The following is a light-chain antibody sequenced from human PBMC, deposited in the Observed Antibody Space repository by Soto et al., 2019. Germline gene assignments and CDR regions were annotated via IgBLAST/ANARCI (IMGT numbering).Light chain of an antibody. V-gene: IGKV1-39*01. CDR3: QQTYMTPPWT. CDR1: HNINNY. Sequence: DIQMTQSPSSLSASVGDRVTMTCRASHNINNYLNWYQQKPGKAPKLLIFAAANLETGIPSRFSGSGSGTDFTLSVSNLQTEDFATYYCQQTYMTPPWTFGQGTKVEI. J-gene: IGKJ1*01. CDR2: AAA.